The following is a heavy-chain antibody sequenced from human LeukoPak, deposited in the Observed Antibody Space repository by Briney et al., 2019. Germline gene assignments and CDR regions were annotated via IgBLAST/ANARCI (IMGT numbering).Heavy chain of an antibody. J-gene: IGHJ5*02. D-gene: IGHD2-15*01. CDR3: ARDDCSGGSCYEP. Sequence: SQCLSLTCTVAGGSISSYYWGWIRQPPGEGLEWIGYIYYSGSTNSNPSLKSGFTISVDTSKNHFSLKLSALTPANTAVYYCARDDCSGGSCYEPWGQGTLVTVSS. CDR2: IYYSGST. CDR1: GGSISSYY. V-gene: IGHV4-59*01.